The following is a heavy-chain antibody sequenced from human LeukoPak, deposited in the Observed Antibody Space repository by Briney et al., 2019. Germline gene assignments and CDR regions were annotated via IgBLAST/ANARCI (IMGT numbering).Heavy chain of an antibody. V-gene: IGHV4-61*02. CDR3: ARGRDGYNFLNRGEYYYFYY. J-gene: IGHJ4*02. CDR1: GGSISSGSYY. Sequence: SETLSLTCSVSGGSISSGSYYWSWIRQPAGKGLEWIGRFYTSGSTNYNPSLKSRVTISVDTSKNQFSLKLNSVTAADTAVYYCARGRDGYNFLNRGEYYYFYYWGQGTLVTVSS. D-gene: IGHD5-24*01. CDR2: FYTSGST.